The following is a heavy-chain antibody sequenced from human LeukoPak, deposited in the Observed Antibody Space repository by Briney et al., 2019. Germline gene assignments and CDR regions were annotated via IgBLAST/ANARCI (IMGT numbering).Heavy chain of an antibody. CDR2: IRQDGDTK. V-gene: IGHV3-7*03. Sequence: PGGSLRLSCAASGFTFSSYWMSWVRQAPGKGLEWVANIRQDGDTKYYVDSVKGRFTISRDNAMNSLYLQMNSLRAEDTAIYYCAGSLPYGTTWYGRSDFWGQGTLVTVSS. D-gene: IGHD6-13*01. J-gene: IGHJ4*02. CDR3: AGSLPYGTTWYGRSDF. CDR1: GFTFSSYW.